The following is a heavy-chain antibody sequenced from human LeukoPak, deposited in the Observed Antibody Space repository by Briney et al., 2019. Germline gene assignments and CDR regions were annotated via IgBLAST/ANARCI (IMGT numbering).Heavy chain of an antibody. D-gene: IGHD1-14*01. Sequence: SETLSLTCTVSGGSINSGGYYWSWIRQHPGKGLEWIGYISNSGSTYYHPSLRSRLAISVDTSKNQFSLELSSVTAADTAVYYCARRKQDSESFDYWGQGTLVTVSS. CDR3: ARRKQDSESFDY. CDR2: ISNSGST. J-gene: IGHJ4*02. CDR1: GGSINSGGYY. V-gene: IGHV4-31*03.